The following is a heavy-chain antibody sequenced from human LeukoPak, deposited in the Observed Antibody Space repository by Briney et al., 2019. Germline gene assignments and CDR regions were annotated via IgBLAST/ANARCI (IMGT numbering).Heavy chain of an antibody. J-gene: IGHJ4*02. CDR2: IYYSGST. CDR3: ARGWSGTINY. D-gene: IGHD1-7*01. Sequence: PSETLSLTCTVSGGSISSYYWSWIRQPPGKGLEWIGYIYYSGSTNYNPSLKSRVTISVDTSKNQFSLQLNSVTPEGTAVYYCARGWSGTINYWDQGTLVTVSS. CDR1: GGSISSYY. V-gene: IGHV4-59*12.